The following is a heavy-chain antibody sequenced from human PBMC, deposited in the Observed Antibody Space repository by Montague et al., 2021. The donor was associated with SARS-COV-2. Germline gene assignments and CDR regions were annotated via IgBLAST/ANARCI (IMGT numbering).Heavy chain of an antibody. Sequence: SLRLSCAASGFTFSSYAMRWVRQAPGKGLEWVSVISYDGSTKYYAYSKKGRFTITRDNSKNTMYLQMNSLRADDTAVYYSASELADYGDFDYWGQGTLVTVSS. CDR1: GFTFSSYA. CDR2: ISYDGSTK. J-gene: IGHJ4*02. CDR3: ASELADYGDFDY. V-gene: IGHV3-30-3*01. D-gene: IGHD4-17*01.